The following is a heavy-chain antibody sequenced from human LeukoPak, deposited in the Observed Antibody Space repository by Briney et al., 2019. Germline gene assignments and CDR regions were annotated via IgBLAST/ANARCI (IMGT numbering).Heavy chain of an antibody. CDR1: GFTFSSYS. CDR3: ARCKLTMGRGVMIDY. D-gene: IGHD3-10*01. V-gene: IGHV3-48*01. Sequence: GGSRRLSCAASGFTFSSYSMNWVRQAPGKGLEWVSYISSSSSTIYYADSVKGRFTISRDNAKNSLYLQMKSMRAEDTAVYYCARCKLTMGRGVMIDYWGQGTLVTVSS. CDR2: ISSSSSTI. J-gene: IGHJ4*02.